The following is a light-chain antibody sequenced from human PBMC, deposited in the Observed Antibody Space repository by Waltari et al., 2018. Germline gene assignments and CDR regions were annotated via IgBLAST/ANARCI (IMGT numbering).Light chain of an antibody. Sequence: EIVLTQSPGTLSLSPEERATLSCRASQSVSRLVWYQQKPGQAPRLLIYDVSTRATGIPDRFSGSGSGTDFSLTISRLESEDFAVYYCQHYVTLPVTFGQGTKVEIK. CDR3: QHYVTLPVT. CDR2: DVS. CDR1: QSVSR. V-gene: IGKV3-20*01. J-gene: IGKJ1*01.